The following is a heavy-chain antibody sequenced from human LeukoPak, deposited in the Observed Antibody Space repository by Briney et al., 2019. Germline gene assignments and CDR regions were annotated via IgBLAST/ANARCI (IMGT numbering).Heavy chain of an antibody. J-gene: IGHJ4*02. D-gene: IGHD5-12*01. CDR3: ARESGTGYHSEGPKY. CDR1: GGSFSGYY. CDR2: INHSGST. Sequence: SETLSLTCAVYGGSFSGYYWSWIRQPPGKGLEWIGEINHSGSTNYNPSLKSRVTISVDTSKNQFSLKLSSVTAADTAVYSCARESGTGYHSEGPKYWGLGTLVTVSS. V-gene: IGHV4-34*01.